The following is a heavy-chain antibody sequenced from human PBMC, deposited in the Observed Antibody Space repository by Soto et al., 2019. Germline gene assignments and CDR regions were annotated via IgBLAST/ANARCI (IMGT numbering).Heavy chain of an antibody. CDR3: ARVHDGDQNHAFDI. V-gene: IGHV3-74*01. CDR1: GFTFSSYW. D-gene: IGHD4-17*01. CDR2: INSDGSST. J-gene: IGHJ3*02. Sequence: EVQLVESGGGLVQPGGSLRLSCAASGFTFSSYWMHWVRQAPGKGLVWVSRINSDGSSTRYADSVKGRFTISRDNAKNTLYLQMNSLRAEDTAVYYCARVHDGDQNHAFDIWGQGTMVTVSS.